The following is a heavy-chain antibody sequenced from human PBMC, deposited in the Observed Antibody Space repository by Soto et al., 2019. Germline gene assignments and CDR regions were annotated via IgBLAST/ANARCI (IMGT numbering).Heavy chain of an antibody. Sequence: SETLSLTFSVSGDSVTGGDYYWTCVRQSPWKGLEWILYISYSGNTSYNPSLSSRLTISLDTSKNHFSLKLHAATAAETAVYYCARADYLNRSGYYYFQHWRQGTPVTVSS. CDR3: ARADYLNRSGYYYFQH. V-gene: IGHV4-30-4*01. J-gene: IGHJ1*01. D-gene: IGHD3-22*01. CDR2: ISYSGNT. CDR1: GDSVTGGDYY.